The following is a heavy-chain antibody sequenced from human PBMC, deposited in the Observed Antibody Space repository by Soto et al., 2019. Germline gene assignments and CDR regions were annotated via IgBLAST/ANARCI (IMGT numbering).Heavy chain of an antibody. D-gene: IGHD1-26*01. V-gene: IGHV3-30-3*01. Sequence: QVQLVESGGGVVQPGRSLRLSCAASGFTFSSYAMHWVRQAPGKGLEWVAVISYDGSNKYYADSVKGRFTISRDNSKNTLYLQMNSLRAEDTAVYYCARTIRVEWQPVDYWGQGTLVTVSS. CDR3: ARTIRVEWQPVDY. CDR1: GFTFSSYA. J-gene: IGHJ4*02. CDR2: ISYDGSNK.